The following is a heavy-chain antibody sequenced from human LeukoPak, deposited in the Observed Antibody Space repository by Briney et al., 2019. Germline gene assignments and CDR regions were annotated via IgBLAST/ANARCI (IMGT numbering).Heavy chain of an antibody. D-gene: IGHD3-10*01. J-gene: IGHJ4*02. CDR3: ARDTSNYDGSGTHHY. CDR2: IIGSGGTI. Sequence: GGSLRLSCAASGFTFRSYAMNWVRQAPGKGLEWVSVIIGSGGTIYYADSVKGRFTVSRDNSKSTLSLEMNSLRAEDTALCYCARDTSNYDGSGTHHYWGQGTLVIVSS. V-gene: IGHV3-23*01. CDR1: GFTFRSYA.